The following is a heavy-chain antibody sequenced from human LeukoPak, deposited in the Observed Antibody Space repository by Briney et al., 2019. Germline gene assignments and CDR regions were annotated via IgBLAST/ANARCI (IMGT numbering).Heavy chain of an antibody. D-gene: IGHD2-2*01. J-gene: IGHJ4*02. V-gene: IGHV4-39*07. Sequence: SETLSLNCSVSGGSIRSSSYYWGWIRQPPGKGLEWIGSVYFNGNTYYNPSLKSRVTISGDTSKNQFSLKLSSVTAADTAVYYCTRAYQLQEFDYWGQGTLVTVSS. CDR1: GGSIRSSSYY. CDR3: TRAYQLQEFDY. CDR2: VYFNGNT.